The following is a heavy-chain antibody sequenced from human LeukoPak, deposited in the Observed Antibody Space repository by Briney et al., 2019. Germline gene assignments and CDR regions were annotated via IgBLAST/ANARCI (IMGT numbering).Heavy chain of an antibody. D-gene: IGHD1-26*01. V-gene: IGHV3-23*01. CDR1: GFTFGSYA. CDR2: IFGSGGSA. Sequence: GGSLRLSCAASGFTFGSYAMYWVRQAPGKGLEWVSGIFGSGGSAHYADSVKGRFTISRDNAKNTLYLQMNSLRAEDTAVYYCARASGSYSDYFDYWGQGTLVTVSS. J-gene: IGHJ4*02. CDR3: ARASGSYSDYFDY.